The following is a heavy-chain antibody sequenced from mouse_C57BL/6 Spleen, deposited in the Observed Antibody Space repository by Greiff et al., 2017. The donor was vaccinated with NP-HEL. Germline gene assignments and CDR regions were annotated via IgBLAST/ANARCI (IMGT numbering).Heavy chain of an antibody. Sequence: QVQLKQSGAELVRPGASVTLSCKASGYTFTDYEMHWVKQTPVHGLEWIGAIDPETGGTAYNQKFKGKAILTADKSSSTAYMELRSLTSEDSAVYYCTILYYGYDDGVPWFAYWGQGTLVTVSA. V-gene: IGHV1-15*01. J-gene: IGHJ3*01. CDR3: TILYYGYDDGVPWFAY. CDR1: GYTFTDYE. D-gene: IGHD2-2*01. CDR2: IDPETGGT.